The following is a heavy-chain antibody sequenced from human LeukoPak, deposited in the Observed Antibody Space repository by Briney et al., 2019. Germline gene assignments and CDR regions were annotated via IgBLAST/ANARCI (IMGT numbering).Heavy chain of an antibody. CDR2: INSDSSLM. Sequence: GGSLRLSCAASGFTFSSYSMNWVRQAPGKGLEWVSSINSDSSLMFYAESVKGRFTISRDNARNSLYLEMHSLRAEDTAVYYCARDLPWFDSWGQGTLVTVSS. CDR3: ARDLPWFDS. V-gene: IGHV3-21*01. J-gene: IGHJ5*01. CDR1: GFTFSSYS.